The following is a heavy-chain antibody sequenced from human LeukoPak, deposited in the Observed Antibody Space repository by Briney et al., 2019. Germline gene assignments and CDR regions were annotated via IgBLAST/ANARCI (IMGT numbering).Heavy chain of an antibody. Sequence: PGGSLRLSCAASGFTFSSYGMSWVRQAPGKGLEWVSAISGSGGSTYYADSVKGRFTISRDNAKNSLYLQMNSLRAEDTAVYYCARDTDSPWLEEAPWYFDLWGRGTLVTVSS. J-gene: IGHJ2*01. CDR1: GFTFSSYG. V-gene: IGHV3-23*01. D-gene: IGHD6-19*01. CDR2: ISGSGGST. CDR3: ARDTDSPWLEEAPWYFDL.